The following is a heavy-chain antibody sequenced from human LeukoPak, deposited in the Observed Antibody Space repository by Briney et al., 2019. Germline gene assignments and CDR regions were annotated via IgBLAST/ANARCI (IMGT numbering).Heavy chain of an antibody. CDR1: GGTFSNYA. Sequence: GASVKVSCKASGGTFSNYAINWVRQAPGQGLEWMGGITPLFGTAKYAQKFRGRVTIIADESTSTAYMELSSLRSEDTAVYYCARDSSEIRSLIVHWGQGTLVTVSS. CDR3: ARDSSEIRSLIVH. V-gene: IGHV1-69*13. CDR2: ITPLFGTA. J-gene: IGHJ1*01. D-gene: IGHD1-14*01.